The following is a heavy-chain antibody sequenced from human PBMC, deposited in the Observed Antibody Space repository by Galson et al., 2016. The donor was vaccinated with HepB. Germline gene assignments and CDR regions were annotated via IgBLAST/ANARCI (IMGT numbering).Heavy chain of an antibody. CDR2: ISSNYNYT. CDR1: GFTFSDYY. CDR3: ARRSWNDSFDI. Sequence: SLRLSCAASGFTFSDYYMSWIRQAPGKGLEWVSYISSNYNYTNYADSVKGRFTISRDNAKNSLYLQMNSLRAEDTAVYYCARRSWNDSFDIWGQGKMVSVSS. V-gene: IGHV3-11*06. D-gene: IGHD1-1*01. J-gene: IGHJ3*02.